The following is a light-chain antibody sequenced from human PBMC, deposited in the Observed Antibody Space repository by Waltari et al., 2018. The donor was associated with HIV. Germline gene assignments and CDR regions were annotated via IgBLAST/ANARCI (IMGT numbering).Light chain of an antibody. CDR1: QGISKS. V-gene: IGKV1-NL1*01. Sequence: DIQMTQSPPFLSASVGDSVTITCRASQGISKSLAWYQQKPGNAPKLLVYGASKLESGVPSRFSGGVSGADYTLTITGLQPEDFATYFCRQYYSPPPLTFGGGTKVEIK. CDR2: GAS. CDR3: RQYYSPPPLT. J-gene: IGKJ4*01.